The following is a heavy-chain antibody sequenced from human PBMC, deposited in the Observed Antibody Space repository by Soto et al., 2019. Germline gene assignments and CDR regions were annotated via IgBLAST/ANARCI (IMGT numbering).Heavy chain of an antibody. D-gene: IGHD3-16*01. CDR1: GYSFTNND. V-gene: IGHV1-8*01. Sequence: ASVKVSCKASGYSFTNNDVTWVRQATGQGLEWMGWMNPGSGDTGYAQKFQGRVTMTRDIPIATAYMELSSLRSDDTAIYYCARMATFGSLNWFDPWGQGTLVTVSS. J-gene: IGHJ5*02. CDR2: MNPGSGDT. CDR3: ARMATFGSLNWFDP.